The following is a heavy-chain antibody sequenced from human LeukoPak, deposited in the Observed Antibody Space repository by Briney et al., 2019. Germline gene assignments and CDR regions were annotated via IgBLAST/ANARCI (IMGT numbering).Heavy chain of an antibody. CDR2: IIPIFGTA. D-gene: IGHD3-10*01. Sequence: SVKVSCKASGGTFSSYAISWVRQAPGQGLEWMGGIIPIFGTANYAQKFQGRVTITADESTSTAYMELSSLRSEDTAVYYCARVLLWFGEKYNWFDPWGQGTLVTVSS. J-gene: IGHJ5*02. CDR3: ARVLLWFGEKYNWFDP. V-gene: IGHV1-69*01. CDR1: GGTFSSYA.